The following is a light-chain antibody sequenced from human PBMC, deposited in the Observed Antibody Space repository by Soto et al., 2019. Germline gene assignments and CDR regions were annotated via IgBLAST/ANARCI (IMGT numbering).Light chain of an antibody. J-gene: IGLJ1*01. Sequence: QSDLTQPASVAGSPGQSITISCTGTSSDVGGYNYVSWYQQHPGKAPKLMIYDVSNRPSGVSNRFSGSKSGNTASLNISGLQAEDEADYYCSSYTSSSTIFGTGTKLTVL. CDR2: DVS. CDR1: SSDVGGYNY. V-gene: IGLV2-14*01. CDR3: SSYTSSSTI.